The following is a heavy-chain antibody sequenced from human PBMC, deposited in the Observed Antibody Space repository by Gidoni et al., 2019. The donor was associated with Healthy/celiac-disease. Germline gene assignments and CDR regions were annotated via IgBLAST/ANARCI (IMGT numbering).Heavy chain of an antibody. CDR1: GWSFSGYY. CDR2: INHSGST. Sequence: QVQLQQWGAGLLKPSETPSLTCAVYGWSFSGYYWSWIRPPPGKGLAWIGEINHSGSTNYNPSLKSRVTISVDTSKNQFSLKLSSVTAADTAVYYCARVVTAIRAGDYWGQGTLVTVSS. D-gene: IGHD2-21*02. CDR3: ARVVTAIRAGDY. V-gene: IGHV4-34*01. J-gene: IGHJ4*02.